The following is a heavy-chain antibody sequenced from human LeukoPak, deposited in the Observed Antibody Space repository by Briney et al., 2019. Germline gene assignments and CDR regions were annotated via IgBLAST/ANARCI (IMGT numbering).Heavy chain of an antibody. J-gene: IGHJ3*02. V-gene: IGHV4-59*01. CDR3: ARARIVGATLKKNAFDI. CDR2: IYYSGST. D-gene: IGHD1-26*01. Sequence: SETLSLTCTVSGGSISSYYWSWIRQPPGKGLEWIGYIYYSGSTNYNPSLKSRVTISVDTSKNQFSLKLSSVTAADTAVYYCARARIVGATLKKNAFDIWGQGTMVTVSS. CDR1: GGSISSYY.